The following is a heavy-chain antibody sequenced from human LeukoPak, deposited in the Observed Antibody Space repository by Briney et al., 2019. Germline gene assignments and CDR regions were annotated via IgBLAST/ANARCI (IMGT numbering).Heavy chain of an antibody. J-gene: IGHJ5*02. CDR2: IYTSGST. Sequence: SETLSLTCTVSGGSISSGSYYWSWIRQPAGKGLEWIGRIYTSGSTNYNPSLKSRVTISVDMSKNQFSLRLSSVTAADTAVYYCARQFWSGSWFDPWGQGTLVTVSS. D-gene: IGHD3-3*01. V-gene: IGHV4-61*02. CDR1: GGSISSGSYY. CDR3: ARQFWSGSWFDP.